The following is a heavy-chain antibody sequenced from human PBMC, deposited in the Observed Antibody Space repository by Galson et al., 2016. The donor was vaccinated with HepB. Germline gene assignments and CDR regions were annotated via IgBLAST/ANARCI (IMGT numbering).Heavy chain of an antibody. CDR2: IRDKANSYTT. J-gene: IGHJ4*02. CDR3: TVTSQGY. V-gene: IGHV3-72*01. CDR1: GFTFSDKY. Sequence: SLRLSCAATGFTFSDKYMDWVRQAPGKGLEWAGRIRDKANSYTTEYAASVKGRFTISRDDSRNSLYLQMDSLKSEGTATYYATVTSQGYWGQGTLVTVSS. D-gene: IGHD4-17*01.